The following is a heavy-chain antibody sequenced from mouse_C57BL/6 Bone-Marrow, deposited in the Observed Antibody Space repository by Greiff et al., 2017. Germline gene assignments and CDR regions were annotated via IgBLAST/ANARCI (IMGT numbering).Heavy chain of an antibody. CDR2: IYPGDGDT. V-gene: IGHV1-82*01. Sequence: QVQLQQSGPELVKPGASVKISCKASGYAFSSSWMNWVKQRPGKGLEWIGRIYPGDGDTNYNGKFKGKATLTADKSYSTAYMQLSSLTSEDSAVYFCARDDYDRRSYAMDYWGQGTSVTVSS. J-gene: IGHJ4*01. CDR1: GYAFSSSW. D-gene: IGHD2-4*01. CDR3: ARDDYDRRSYAMDY.